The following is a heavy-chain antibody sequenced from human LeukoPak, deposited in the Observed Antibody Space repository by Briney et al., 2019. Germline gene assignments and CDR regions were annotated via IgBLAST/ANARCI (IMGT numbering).Heavy chain of an antibody. CDR3: ARDAGAGPYGLNV. J-gene: IGHJ6*02. V-gene: IGHV4-30-4*01. D-gene: IGHD1-26*01. CDR2: IYHSGST. CDR1: GGSISRDNYY. Sequence: SQTLSLTCAVSGGSISRDNYYWSWIRQPPGKGLEWIGYIYHSGSTYCSPSLKSRVSISVDTSKNQFSLKLSSVTAADTAVYYCARDAGAGPYGLNVWGQGTTVTVSS.